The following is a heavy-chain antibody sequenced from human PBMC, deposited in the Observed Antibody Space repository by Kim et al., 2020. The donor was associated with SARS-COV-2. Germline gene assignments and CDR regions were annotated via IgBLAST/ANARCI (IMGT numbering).Heavy chain of an antibody. J-gene: IGHJ6*02. V-gene: IGHV1-3*01. D-gene: IGHD3-16*01. Sequence: SQKFQGRANITRDTSASTAYMELSSLSSEDTAVYYCAREGDFRVYGMDVWGQGTTVTVSS. CDR3: AREGDFRVYGMDV.